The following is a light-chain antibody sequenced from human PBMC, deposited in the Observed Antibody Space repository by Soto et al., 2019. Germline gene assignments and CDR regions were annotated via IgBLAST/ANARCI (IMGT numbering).Light chain of an antibody. Sequence: QSVLTQPASVSGSPGQSITIPCTGTSSDVGAYNFVSWYQQHPGKAPKLMIYDVSDRPSGVSNRFSGSKSGNTASLTISGLQAEDEADYYCSSYTTSSSYFFGTGTKVTVL. CDR2: DVS. J-gene: IGLJ1*01. CDR1: SSDVGAYNF. V-gene: IGLV2-14*01. CDR3: SSYTTSSSYF.